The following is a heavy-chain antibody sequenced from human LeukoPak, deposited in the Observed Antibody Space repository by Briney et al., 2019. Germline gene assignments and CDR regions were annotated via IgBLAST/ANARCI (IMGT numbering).Heavy chain of an antibody. V-gene: IGHV1-46*01. Sequence: ASVKVSCKASGYSFTNYYMHWVRQAPGQGLEWMGIINPSGGITKYAQKLQGRVTMTRDTSTSTVYLEMSSLRSEDTAFYYCAKSISADYYYYGMDVWGQGTTVTVSS. D-gene: IGHD6-6*01. J-gene: IGHJ6*02. CDR2: INPSGGIT. CDR3: AKSISADYYYYGMDV. CDR1: GYSFTNYY.